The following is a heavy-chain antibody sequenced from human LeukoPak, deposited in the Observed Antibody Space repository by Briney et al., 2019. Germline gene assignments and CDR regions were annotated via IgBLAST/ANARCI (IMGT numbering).Heavy chain of an antibody. Sequence: SETLSLTCTVSGGSISSYYWSWIRQPPGKGLEWIGFIYYTGSTNYNPSLKSRVTISVDTSKNQFSLKLSSVATADTAVYYCARHTPVALRSGYYYNMDVWGQGTSVTVSS. J-gene: IGHJ6*02. V-gene: IGHV4-59*01. CDR3: ARHTPVALRSGYYYNMDV. D-gene: IGHD2-15*01. CDR1: GGSISSYY. CDR2: IYYTGST.